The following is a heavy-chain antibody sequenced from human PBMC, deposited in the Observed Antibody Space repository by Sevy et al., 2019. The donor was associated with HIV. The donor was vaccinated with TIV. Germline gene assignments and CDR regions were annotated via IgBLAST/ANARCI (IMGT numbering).Heavy chain of an antibody. V-gene: IGHV3-23*01. Sequence: GGSLRLSCAASGFTFSSYAMSWVRQAPGKGLEWVSAISGSGGSTYYADSVKGRFTISRDNSKNTLYLQMNSLRAKDTAVYYCAKDTDYYDSSGYYYVDYWGQGTLVTVSS. CDR2: ISGSGGST. CDR3: AKDTDYYDSSGYYYVDY. J-gene: IGHJ4*02. CDR1: GFTFSSYA. D-gene: IGHD3-22*01.